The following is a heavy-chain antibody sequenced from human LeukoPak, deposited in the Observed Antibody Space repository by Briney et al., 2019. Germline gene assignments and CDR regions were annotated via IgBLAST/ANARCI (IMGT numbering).Heavy chain of an antibody. CDR3: ARDYSLIRYYYDSSGYYLFDY. V-gene: IGHV1-2*02. D-gene: IGHD3-22*01. J-gene: IGHJ4*02. CDR2: INPNSGGT. CDR1: GYTFTGYY. Sequence: ASVTVSCKASGYTFTGYYMHWVRQAPGQGLEWMGWINPNSGGTNYAQKFQGRVTMTRDTSISTAYMELSRLRSEDTAVYYCARDYSLIRYYYDSSGYYLFDYWGQGTLVTVSP.